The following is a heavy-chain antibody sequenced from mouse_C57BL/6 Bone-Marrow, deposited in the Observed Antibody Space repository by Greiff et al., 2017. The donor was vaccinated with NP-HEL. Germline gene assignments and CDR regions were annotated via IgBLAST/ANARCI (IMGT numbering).Heavy chain of an antibody. CDR2: INYDGSST. CDR3: ARDRGDYYGSRNWYFDV. J-gene: IGHJ1*03. CDR1: GFTFSDYY. Sequence: EVQRVESEGGLVQPGSSMKLSCTASGFTFSDYYMAWVRQVPEKGLEWVANINYDGSSTYYLDSLKSRFIISRDNAKNILYLQMSSLKSEDTATYYCARDRGDYYGSRNWYFDVWGTGTTVTVSS. D-gene: IGHD1-1*01. V-gene: IGHV5-16*01.